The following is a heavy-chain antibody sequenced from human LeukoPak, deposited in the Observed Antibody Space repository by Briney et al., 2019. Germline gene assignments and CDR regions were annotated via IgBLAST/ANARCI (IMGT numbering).Heavy chain of an antibody. D-gene: IGHD1-26*01. CDR2: ISGSGGST. V-gene: IGHV3-23*01. CDR3: AKEFSGSYYPMWFDP. Sequence: GGSLSLSCAASGFPFSGYAMSWVRQAPGKGLEWVSAISGSGGSTYYADSVKGRFTISRDNSKNTLYLQMNSLRAEDTAVYYCAKEFSGSYYPMWFDPWGQGTLVTVSS. CDR1: GFPFSGYA. J-gene: IGHJ5*02.